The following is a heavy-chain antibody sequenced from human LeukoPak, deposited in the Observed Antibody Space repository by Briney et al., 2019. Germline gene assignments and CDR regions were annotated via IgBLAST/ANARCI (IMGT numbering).Heavy chain of an antibody. CDR1: GGSISSYY. V-gene: IGHV4-59*08. J-gene: IGHJ4*02. Sequence: TSETLSLTCTVSGGSISSYYWSWIRQPPGKGLEWIGYIHYSGSTNYNPSLKSRVTISVHTSKNQFSLKLSSVTAADTAVYYCARHFYYDSSGYYLDYWGQGTLVTVSS. CDR3: ARHFYYDSSGYYLDY. D-gene: IGHD3-22*01. CDR2: IHYSGST.